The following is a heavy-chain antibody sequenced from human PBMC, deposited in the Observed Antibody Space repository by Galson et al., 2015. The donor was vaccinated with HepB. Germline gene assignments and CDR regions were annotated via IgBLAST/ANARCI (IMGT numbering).Heavy chain of an antibody. V-gene: IGHV3-23*01. CDR2: ISGSSGST. D-gene: IGHD5-24*01. Sequence: SLRLSCAASGFTFSSYAMSWVRQAPGKGLEWVSAISGSSGSTYYADSVKGRFTISRDNSKNTLYLQMNSLRAEDTAVYYCAKSWAQRMATMYFDYWGQGTLVTVSS. J-gene: IGHJ4*02. CDR1: GFTFSSYA. CDR3: AKSWAQRMATMYFDY.